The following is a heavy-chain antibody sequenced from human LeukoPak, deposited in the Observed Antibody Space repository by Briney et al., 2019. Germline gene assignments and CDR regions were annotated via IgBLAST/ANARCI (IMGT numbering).Heavy chain of an antibody. J-gene: IGHJ3*02. CDR3: AKGRSYNTWYDAFDI. Sequence: QSGGSLRLSCAASGFTFSSSAMSWVRQAPGKGLEWVSTISGSGGSTYYADSVKGRFTISRDNSKITLYLQMNSLRAEDTAVYYCAKGRSYNTWYDAFDIWGQGTMVTVSS. D-gene: IGHD6-13*01. V-gene: IGHV3-23*01. CDR1: GFTFSSSA. CDR2: ISGSGGST.